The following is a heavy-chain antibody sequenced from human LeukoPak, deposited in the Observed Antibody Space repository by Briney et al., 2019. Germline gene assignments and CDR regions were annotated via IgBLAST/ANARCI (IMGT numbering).Heavy chain of an antibody. CDR3: AKALTLGSSSAFDP. V-gene: IGHV3-11*01. CDR2: ISSSGSTI. J-gene: IGHJ5*02. CDR1: GFTFSDYY. Sequence: GGSLRLSCAASGFTFSDYYMSWIRQAPGKGLEWVSYISSSGSTIYYADSVKGRFTISRDNAKNSLYLQMNSLRAEDTAVYYCAKALTLGSSSAFDPWGQGTLVTVSS. D-gene: IGHD6-13*01.